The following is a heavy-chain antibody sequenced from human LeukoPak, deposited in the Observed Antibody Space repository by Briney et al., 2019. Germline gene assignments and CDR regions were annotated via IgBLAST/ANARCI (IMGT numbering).Heavy chain of an antibody. J-gene: IGHJ2*01. D-gene: IGHD6-19*01. V-gene: IGHV3-23*01. CDR3: AKEYSSGPRRCFDL. CDR1: GFTFSNYA. Sequence: GGSLRLSCAASGFTFSNYAMNWVRQAPGKGLEWVSSISGSGGSIYYADSVKGRLTISRDNSKNTLHLQMNSLRVEDTAVYYCAKEYSSGPRRCFDLWGRGTLVTVSS. CDR2: ISGSGGSI.